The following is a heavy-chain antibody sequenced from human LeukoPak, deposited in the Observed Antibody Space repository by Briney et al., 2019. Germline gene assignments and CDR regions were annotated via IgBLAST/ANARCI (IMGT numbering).Heavy chain of an antibody. CDR1: GGSITNTNY. D-gene: IGHD6-19*01. J-gene: IGHJ5*02. Sequence: NTSETLSLTCGVSGGSITNTNYWTWVRQPPGKGLEWIGEVNLQGSTNYNPSLMGRVAIAVDTSENHISLQLTSVSAADTAVYYCAGQWLANWFDPWGQGTLVTVSS. CDR3: AGQWLANWFDP. V-gene: IGHV4-4*02. CDR2: VNLQGST.